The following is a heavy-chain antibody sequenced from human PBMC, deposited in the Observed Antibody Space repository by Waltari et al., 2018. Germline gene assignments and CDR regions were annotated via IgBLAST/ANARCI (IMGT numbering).Heavy chain of an antibody. Sequence: EVQVVESGGGLVQPGGSLRLSCEGSGFIFSSYWMSWVRQAPGKGLGWVGNIKQDGSERNDVDSVKGRFTISRDNAKNSVFLQMISLRAEDTAVYYCLRDRRGPALFDSWGQGTLVTVSS. CDR2: IKQDGSER. J-gene: IGHJ4*02. CDR3: LRDRRGPALFDS. CDR1: GFIFSSYW. V-gene: IGHV3-7*03. D-gene: IGHD2-2*01.